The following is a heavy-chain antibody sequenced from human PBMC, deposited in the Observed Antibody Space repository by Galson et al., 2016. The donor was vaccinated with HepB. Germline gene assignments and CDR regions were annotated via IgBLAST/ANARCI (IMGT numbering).Heavy chain of an antibody. CDR2: ISYDGSNK. Sequence: SLRLSCAASRFTVGSNYMSWVRQAPGKGLEWVAVISYDGSNKYYVDSVKGRFTISVDNSKNTLYLQMNSLRAEDTAVYYCPKVYYGSGSYHFNYFDYWGQGTLVTVSS. J-gene: IGHJ4*02. CDR3: PKVYYGSGSYHFNYFDY. V-gene: IGHV3-30*18. CDR1: RFTVGSNY. D-gene: IGHD3-10*01.